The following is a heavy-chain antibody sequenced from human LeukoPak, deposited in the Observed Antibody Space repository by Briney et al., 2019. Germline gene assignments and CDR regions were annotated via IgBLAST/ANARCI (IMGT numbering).Heavy chain of an antibody. D-gene: IGHD3-10*01. Sequence: PSQTLSLTCTVSGGSISSGGYYWSWIRQHPGKGLEWIGYIYYSGSTYYNPSLKSRVTISVDTSKNQFSLKLSSVTAADTAAYYCARGRYYYGSGSYYNVGWFDPWGQGTLVTVSS. J-gene: IGHJ5*02. V-gene: IGHV4-31*03. CDR3: ARGRYYYGSGSYYNVGWFDP. CDR2: IYYSGST. CDR1: GGSISSGGYY.